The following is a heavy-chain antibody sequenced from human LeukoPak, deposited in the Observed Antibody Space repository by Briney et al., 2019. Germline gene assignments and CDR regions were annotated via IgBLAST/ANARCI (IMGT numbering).Heavy chain of an antibody. D-gene: IGHD6-19*01. Sequence: GGSLRLSSAASGFTVSSNYMSWVRQAPGKGLEWVSVIYSGGSTYYADSVKGRFTISRDNSKNTLYLQMNSLRAEDTAVYYCARNSLAVAAFDIWGQGTMVTVSS. CDR3: ARNSLAVAAFDI. CDR2: IYSGGST. CDR1: GFTVSSNY. V-gene: IGHV3-53*01. J-gene: IGHJ3*02.